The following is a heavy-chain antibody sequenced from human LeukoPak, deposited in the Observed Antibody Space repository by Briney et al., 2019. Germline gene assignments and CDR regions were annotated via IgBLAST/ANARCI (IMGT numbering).Heavy chain of an antibody. J-gene: IGHJ4*02. Sequence: GASVKVSCKTSGHTFTNYGISWVRQAPGQGLEWMGWISPYNGNTIYAQKLQGRVTVTTDTSTSTAYMELRSLRSDDTAVYYCTRTVLDCKNGVCYDYWGQGTLVTVSS. V-gene: IGHV1-18*01. CDR1: GHTFTNYG. CDR2: ISPYNGNT. CDR3: TRTVLDCKNGVCYDY. D-gene: IGHD2-8*01.